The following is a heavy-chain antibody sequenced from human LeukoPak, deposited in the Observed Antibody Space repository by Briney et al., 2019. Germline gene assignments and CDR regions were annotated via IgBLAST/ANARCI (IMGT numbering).Heavy chain of an antibody. CDR3: ASGYGDYWFDP. J-gene: IGHJ5*02. V-gene: IGHV4-59*01. CDR1: GESSFSSYY. Sequence: SETLSLTCAVYGESSFSSYYWSWIRQPPGKGLEWIGYIYYTGSTNYNPSLKSRVTISIDTSKNQFSLRLSSVTAADTAVYYCASGYGDYWFDPWGQGTLVTVSS. D-gene: IGHD4-17*01. CDR2: IYYTGST.